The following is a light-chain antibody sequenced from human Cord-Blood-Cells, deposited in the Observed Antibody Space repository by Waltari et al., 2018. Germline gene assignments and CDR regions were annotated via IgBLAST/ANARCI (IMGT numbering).Light chain of an antibody. CDR3: QQYYSTPYS. V-gene: IGKV4-1*01. J-gene: IGKJ2*03. Sequence: IVMTQSPDSLAVSPGERPTINCKSSQSVLYSSNNKNYLAWYQQKPGQPPKLLIYWASTRESGVPDRFSGSGSGTDFTLTISSLQAEDVAVYYCQQYYSTPYSFGQGTKLEIK. CDR1: QSVLYSSNNKNY. CDR2: WAS.